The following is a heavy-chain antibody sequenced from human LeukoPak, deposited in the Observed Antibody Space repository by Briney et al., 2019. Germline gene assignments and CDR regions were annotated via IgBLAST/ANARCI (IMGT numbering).Heavy chain of an antibody. CDR1: GFTFSGYT. V-gene: IGHV3-21*01. J-gene: IGHJ4*02. CDR2: ISTKSTDI. D-gene: IGHD1-1*01. CDR3: ATVQGGTIDY. Sequence: PGGSLRLSCAAAGFTFSGYTMSWVRQAPGKGLEWVSSISTKSTDIYYADSVRGRFTTSRDNAKNSLYLQMNSLRAEDTALYYCATVQGGTIDYWGQGILVTVSS.